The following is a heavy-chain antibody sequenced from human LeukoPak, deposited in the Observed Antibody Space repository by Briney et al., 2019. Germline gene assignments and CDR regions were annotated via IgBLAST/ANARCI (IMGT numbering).Heavy chain of an antibody. D-gene: IGHD3-3*01. V-gene: IGHV3-23*01. CDR2: ISGSGGST. CDR3: AKDRDYDFWSGPAY. J-gene: IGHJ4*02. Sequence: PGGSLRLSCVASGFTFSSYAMNWVRQAPEKGLEWVSTISGSGGSTYYADSVKGRFTISRDNSKNTLYLQMNSLRAEDTAVYYCAKDRDYDFWSGPAYWGQGTLVTVSS. CDR1: GFTFSSYA.